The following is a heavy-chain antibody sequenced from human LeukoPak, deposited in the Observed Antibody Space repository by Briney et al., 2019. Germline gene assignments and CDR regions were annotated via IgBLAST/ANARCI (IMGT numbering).Heavy chain of an antibody. CDR2: IYHSGST. D-gene: IGHD6-13*01. Sequence: SETLSLTCAVSGGSISSGGFSWSWIRQPPGKGLEWIGYIYHSGSTYYSPSLKSRVTISVDRSKNQFSLKLSSVTAADTAVYYCASSLSSSWYKGFDYWGQGTLVTVSS. J-gene: IGHJ4*02. CDR1: GGSISSGGFS. V-gene: IGHV4-30-2*01. CDR3: ASSLSSSWYKGFDY.